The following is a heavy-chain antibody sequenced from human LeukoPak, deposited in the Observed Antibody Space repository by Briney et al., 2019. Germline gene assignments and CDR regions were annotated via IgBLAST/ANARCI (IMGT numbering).Heavy chain of an antibody. J-gene: IGHJ5*02. CDR1: GFTFSSYG. Sequence: GGSLRLSCAASGFTFSSYGMHWVRQAPGKGLEGGAFIRYDGSNKYYADSVKGRFTISRDNSKNTLYLQMNSLRAEDTAVYYCAKDQSKDDYGDYLFDPWGQGTLVTVSS. CDR2: IRYDGSNK. V-gene: IGHV3-30*02. D-gene: IGHD4-17*01. CDR3: AKDQSKDDYGDYLFDP.